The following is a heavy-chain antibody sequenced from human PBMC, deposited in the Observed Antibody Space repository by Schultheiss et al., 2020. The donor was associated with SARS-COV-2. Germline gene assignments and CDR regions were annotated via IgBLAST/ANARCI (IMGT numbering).Heavy chain of an antibody. CDR2: IYYSGST. CDR1: GGSISSYY. Sequence: SETLSLTCNVSGGSISSYYWSWIRQHPGKGPEWIGYIYYSGSTYYNPSLKSRVTISVDTSKNQFSLKLSSVTAADTAVYYCARDRVYLFSGYSYYYYGMDVWGQGTTVTVSS. CDR3: ARDRVYLFSGYSYYYYGMDV. J-gene: IGHJ6*02. D-gene: IGHD3-22*01. V-gene: IGHV4-59*06.